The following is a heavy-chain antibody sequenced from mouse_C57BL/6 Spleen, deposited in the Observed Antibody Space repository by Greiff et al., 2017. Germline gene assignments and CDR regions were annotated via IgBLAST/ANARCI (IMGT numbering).Heavy chain of an antibody. V-gene: IGHV1-69*01. CDR2: IDPSDSYT. Sequence: VQLQQPGAELVMPGASVKLSCKASGYTFTSYWLHWVKQRPGQGLEWIGEIDPSDSYTNYNQKFKGKSTLTVDKSSSTAYMQLSSLTSEDSAVYYCARSYYYAIDYWGQGTSVTVSS. J-gene: IGHJ4*01. CDR1: GYTFTSYW. CDR3: ARSYYYAIDY.